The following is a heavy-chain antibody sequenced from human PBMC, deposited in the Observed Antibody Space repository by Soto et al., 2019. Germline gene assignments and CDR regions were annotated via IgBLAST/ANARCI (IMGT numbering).Heavy chain of an antibody. CDR1: GFTFSDFA. D-gene: IGHD1-26*01. Sequence: EVQLLESGGGLVQPGGSLRLSCAASGFTFSDFAMNWVRQAPGKGLEWVSTISGSGGSTYYADSVKGRFTISRDNSKNTLYLQMNSLRAADTAVYYCAKSAGSIVGALDYWGQGTLVTVSS. CDR3: AKSAGSIVGALDY. V-gene: IGHV3-23*01. CDR2: ISGSGGST. J-gene: IGHJ4*02.